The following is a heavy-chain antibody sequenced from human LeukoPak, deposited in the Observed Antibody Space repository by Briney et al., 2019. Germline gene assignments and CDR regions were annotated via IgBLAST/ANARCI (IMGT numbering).Heavy chain of an antibody. Sequence: PSETLSLTCAVYGGSFSGYYWSWIHQPPGKGLEWIGEISHSGSSNSNPSLKSRVTMSADMSKNQFSLKLSSVTAADTAVYFCARLAYYLDSSGYYLYYFDNWGQGTPVTVSS. CDR3: ARLAYYLDSSGYYLYYFDN. CDR2: ISHSGSS. V-gene: IGHV4-34*01. J-gene: IGHJ4*02. CDR1: GGSFSGYY. D-gene: IGHD3-22*01.